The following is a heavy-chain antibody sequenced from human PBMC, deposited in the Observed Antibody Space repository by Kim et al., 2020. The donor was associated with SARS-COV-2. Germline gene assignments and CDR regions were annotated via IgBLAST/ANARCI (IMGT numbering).Heavy chain of an antibody. CDR2: IYYSGST. D-gene: IGHD3-3*01. J-gene: IGHJ4*02. CDR1: GGSISSYY. V-gene: IGHV4-59*13. CDR3: ARGRRIFGVVIEPFDY. Sequence: SETLSLTCTVSGGSISSYYWSWIRQPPGKGLEWIGYIYYSGSTNYNPSLKSRVTISVDTSKNQFSLKLSSVTAADTAVYYCARGRRIFGVVIEPFDYWGQGTLVTVSS.